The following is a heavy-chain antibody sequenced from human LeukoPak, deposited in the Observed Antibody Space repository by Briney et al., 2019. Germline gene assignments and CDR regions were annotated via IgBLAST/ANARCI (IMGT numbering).Heavy chain of an antibody. Sequence: GASVKVSCKASGGTFSSYAISWVRQAPGQGLEWMGGIIPIFGTANYAQKFQGRVTMTTDTSTSTAYMELRSLRSDDTAVYYCARVVAAAGTVDYWGQGTLVTVSS. J-gene: IGHJ4*02. CDR2: IIPIFGTA. V-gene: IGHV1-69*05. CDR3: ARVVAAAGTVDY. D-gene: IGHD6-13*01. CDR1: GGTFSSYA.